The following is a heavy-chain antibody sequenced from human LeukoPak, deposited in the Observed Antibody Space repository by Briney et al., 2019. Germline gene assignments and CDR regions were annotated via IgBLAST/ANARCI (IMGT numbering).Heavy chain of an antibody. CDR2: IIPIFGTA. CDR3: ARSVGAAANYYYHMDV. D-gene: IGHD6-13*01. CDR1: GGTFSSYA. J-gene: IGHJ6*03. V-gene: IGHV1-69*13. Sequence: SVKVSCKASGGTFSSYAISWVRQAPGQGLEWMGGIIPIFGTANYAQKFQGRVTITADESTSTAYMELSSLRSEDTAVYYRARSVGAAANYYYHMDVWGKGTAVTVSS.